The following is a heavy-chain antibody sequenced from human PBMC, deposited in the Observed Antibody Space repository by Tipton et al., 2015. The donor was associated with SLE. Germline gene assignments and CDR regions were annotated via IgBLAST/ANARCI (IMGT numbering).Heavy chain of an antibody. J-gene: IGHJ4*02. D-gene: IGHD3-9*01. CDR2: ISGGGDGT. Sequence: GSLRLSCAASGFTFGDYAMTWVRQAPGRGLERVSTISGGGDGTTYGTTYADSVKGRFTISRDSSKSTLYLQMNSLRAEDTAMYYCAKDLYYDSLTGPSLFDYWGQGTLVTVSS. CDR1: GFTFGDYA. CDR3: AKDLYYDSLTGPSLFDY. V-gene: IGHV3-23*01.